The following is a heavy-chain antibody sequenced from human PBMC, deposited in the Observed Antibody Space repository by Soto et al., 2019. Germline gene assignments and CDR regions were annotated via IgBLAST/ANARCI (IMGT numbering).Heavy chain of an antibody. CDR3: ARDMIPAAISYRYYAMDV. D-gene: IGHD2-2*01. CDR2: IIPIFETT. V-gene: IGHV1-69*01. J-gene: IGHJ6*02. Sequence: QVQLVQSGAEVKKPGSSVKVSCKASGGTFSNYAFSWVRQVPGQGLEWMGGIIPIFETTNYAQKFHGRVTITADESTSTSYMALSSLSSEDTAVFFCARDMIPAAISYRYYAMDVWGQGTTVTVSS. CDR1: GGTFSNYA.